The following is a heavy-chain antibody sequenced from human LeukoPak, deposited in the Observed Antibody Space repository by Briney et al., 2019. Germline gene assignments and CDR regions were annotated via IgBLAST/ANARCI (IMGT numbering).Heavy chain of an antibody. CDR1: GGSISSGGYY. J-gene: IGHJ5*02. Sequence: PSETLSLTCTVSGGSISSGGYYWSWIRQHPGKGLEWIGYIYYSGSTYYNPSLKSRVTISVDTSKNQFSLKLSSVTAADTAVYYCARGKIVVVPAARGFWFDPWGQGTLVTVSS. CDR3: ARGKIVVVPAARGFWFDP. CDR2: IYYSGST. D-gene: IGHD2-2*01. V-gene: IGHV4-31*03.